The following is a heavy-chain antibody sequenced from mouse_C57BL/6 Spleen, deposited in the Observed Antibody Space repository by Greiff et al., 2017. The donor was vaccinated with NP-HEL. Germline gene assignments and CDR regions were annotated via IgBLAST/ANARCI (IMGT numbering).Heavy chain of an antibody. V-gene: IGHV1-80*01. CDR1: GYAFSSYW. CDR2: IYPGDGDT. J-gene: IGHJ4*01. D-gene: IGHD2-5*01. Sequence: VQLQQSGAELVKPGASVKISCKASGYAFSSYWMNWVKQRPGKGLEWIGQIYPGDGDTNYNGKFKGKATLTADKSSSTAYMQLSSLTSEDSAVYFCAAYYSNLGGIYYYAMDYWGQGTSVTVSS. CDR3: AAYYSNLGGIYYYAMDY.